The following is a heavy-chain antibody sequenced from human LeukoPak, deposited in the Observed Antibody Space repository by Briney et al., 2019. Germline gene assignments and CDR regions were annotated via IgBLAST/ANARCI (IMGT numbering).Heavy chain of an antibody. CDR2: INHSGST. V-gene: IGHV4-34*01. CDR1: GGSFSGYY. J-gene: IGHJ4*02. D-gene: IGHD5-18*01. CDR3: ARGLVDTAMDGKNFDY. Sequence: SETLSLACAVYGGSFSGYYWSWIRQPPGKGLEWIGEINHSGSTNYNPSLKSRVTISVDTSKNQFSLKLSSVTAADTAVYYCARGLVDTAMDGKNFDYWGQGTLVTVSS.